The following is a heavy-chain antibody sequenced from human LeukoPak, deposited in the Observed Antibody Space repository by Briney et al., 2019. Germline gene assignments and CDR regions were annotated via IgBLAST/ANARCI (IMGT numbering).Heavy chain of an antibody. Sequence: PSETLSLTCAVYGGSFSGYYWSWIRQPPGKGLEWIGEINHSGSTNYNPSLKSRVTISVGTSKNQFSLKLSSVTAADTAVYYCASARVGVWFGEFRRGMDVWGQGTTVTVSS. D-gene: IGHD3-10*01. CDR1: GGSFSGYY. CDR3: ASARVGVWFGEFRRGMDV. V-gene: IGHV4-34*01. CDR2: INHSGST. J-gene: IGHJ6*02.